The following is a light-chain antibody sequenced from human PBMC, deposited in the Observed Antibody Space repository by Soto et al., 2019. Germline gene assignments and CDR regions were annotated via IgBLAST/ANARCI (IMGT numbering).Light chain of an antibody. Sequence: QSVLTPPAPVSGSPGQSVTVSFPGTSSDVGGYNYVSWYQQHPGKAPRLMIYDVTNRPSGVSDRFSGSKSGNTASLTISGLQAEDEADYYCSSYRRGSTYVFGTGTKVTVL. V-gene: IGLV2-14*03. CDR3: SSYRRGSTYV. CDR2: DVT. CDR1: SSDVGGYNY. J-gene: IGLJ1*01.